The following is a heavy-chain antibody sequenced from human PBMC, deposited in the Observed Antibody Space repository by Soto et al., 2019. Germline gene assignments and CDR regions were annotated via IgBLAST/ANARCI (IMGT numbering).Heavy chain of an antibody. CDR2: ISGSGSST. J-gene: IGHJ1*01. Sequence: GGSLRLSCAAYGFTFNIYAMGWARQAPGKGLEWVSGISGSGSSTYYADSVKGRFTISRDNSKNTLYLQMNSLRAEDTAAYYCAKDWTLWGQGTLVTVSS. D-gene: IGHD1-1*01. CDR1: GFTFNIYA. CDR3: AKDWTL. V-gene: IGHV3-23*01.